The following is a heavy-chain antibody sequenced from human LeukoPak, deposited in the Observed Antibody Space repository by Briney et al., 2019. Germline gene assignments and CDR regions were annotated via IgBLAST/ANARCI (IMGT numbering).Heavy chain of an antibody. D-gene: IGHD3-22*01. CDR2: INHSGST. CDR3: ARRMYYYDSSGYPTHLYYFDY. J-gene: IGHJ4*02. Sequence: PSETLSLTCAVYGGSFSGYYWSWIRQPPGKGLEWIGEINHSGSTNYNPSLKSRVTISVDTSKNQFSLKLSSVTAADTAVYYCARRMYYYDSSGYPTHLYYFDYWGQGTLVTVSS. V-gene: IGHV4-34*01. CDR1: GGSFSGYY.